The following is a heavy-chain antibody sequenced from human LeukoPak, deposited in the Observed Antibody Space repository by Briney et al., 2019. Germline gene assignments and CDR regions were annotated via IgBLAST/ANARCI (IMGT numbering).Heavy chain of an antibody. J-gene: IGHJ5*02. V-gene: IGHV4-34*01. CDR1: GGSFSGYY. CDR3: ARAGWFGPNNWFDP. Sequence: SETLSLTCAVYGGSFSGYYWSWLRQPPGKGLEWIAEINHSESTNYNPSPESRVTISVDTSKNQFSLKLSSVTAADAAVYYCARAGWFGPNNWFDPWGQGTLVTVSS. D-gene: IGHD3-10*01. CDR2: INHSEST.